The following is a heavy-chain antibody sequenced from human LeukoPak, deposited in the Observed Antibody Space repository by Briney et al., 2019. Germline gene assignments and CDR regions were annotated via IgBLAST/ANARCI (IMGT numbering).Heavy chain of an antibody. J-gene: IGHJ4*02. Sequence: RPGGSLRLSCAASGFTFSSYDMHWVRQATGKGLEWVSGIGAAGDTYYLGSVKGRFTISRENAKNSLYLQMNSLTAGDTAVYYCARGVLPDYWGQGTLVTVSS. CDR3: ARGVLPDY. CDR1: GFTFSSYD. D-gene: IGHD5/OR15-5a*01. V-gene: IGHV3-13*04. CDR2: IGAAGDT.